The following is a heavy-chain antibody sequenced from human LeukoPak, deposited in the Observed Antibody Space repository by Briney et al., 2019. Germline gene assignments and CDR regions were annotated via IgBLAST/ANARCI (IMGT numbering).Heavy chain of an antibody. CDR1: GGSISSGSYY. CDR3: ARDLVVVPAAIPKFYYMDV. V-gene: IGHV4-61*02. Sequence: PSQTLSLTCTVSGGSISSGSYYWSWIRQPAGKGLEWIGRIYTSGSTNYNPSLKSRVTISVDTPKNQFSLKLSSVTAADTAVYYCARDLVVVPAAIPKFYYMDVWGKGTTVTVSS. J-gene: IGHJ6*03. CDR2: IYTSGST. D-gene: IGHD2-2*01.